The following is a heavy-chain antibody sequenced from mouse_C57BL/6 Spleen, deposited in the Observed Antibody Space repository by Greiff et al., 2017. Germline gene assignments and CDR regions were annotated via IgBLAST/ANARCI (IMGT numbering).Heavy chain of an antibody. J-gene: IGHJ4*01. CDR3: ERDYDPYAMGG. CDR2: IDPNSGGT. V-gene: IGHV1-72*01. D-gene: IGHD2-4*01. CDR1: GYTFTSYW. Sequence: QVQLKQPGAELVKPGASVKLSCKASGYTFTSYWMHWVKQRPGRGLEWIGRIDPNSGGTKYNEKFKSKATLTVDKPSSTAYMQLSSLATEDSAAWYCERDYDPYAMGGWGKGVSGTAAS.